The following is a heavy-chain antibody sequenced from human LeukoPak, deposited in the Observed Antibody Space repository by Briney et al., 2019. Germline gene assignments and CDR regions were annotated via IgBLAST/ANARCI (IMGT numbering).Heavy chain of an antibody. J-gene: IGHJ4*02. CDR3: ARAHYFGSGSYFDY. CDR1: GGSISSSSYF. D-gene: IGHD3-10*01. V-gene: IGHV4-39*07. CDR2: INYSGST. Sequence: SETLSLTCTVSGGSISSSSYFWGWIRQPPGKGLEWLGYINYSGSTYYNPSLKSRVSISVDTSKNRFSLNLNSVTAADTAVYFCARAHYFGSGSYFDYWGQGTLVAVSS.